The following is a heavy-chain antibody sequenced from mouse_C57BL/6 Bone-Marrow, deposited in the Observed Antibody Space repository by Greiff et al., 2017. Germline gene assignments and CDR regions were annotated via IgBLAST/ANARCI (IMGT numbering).Heavy chain of an antibody. CDR1: GYTFTSYG. V-gene: IGHV1-81*01. CDR3: ARWGTTDFAY. Sequence: VNVVESGAELARPGASVKLSCKASGYTFTSYGISWVKQRTGQGLEWIGEIYPRSGNTYYNEKFKGKATLTADKSSSTAYMELRSLTSEDSAVYFCARWGTTDFAYWGQGTLVTVSA. J-gene: IGHJ3*01. CDR2: IYPRSGNT. D-gene: IGHD1-1*01.